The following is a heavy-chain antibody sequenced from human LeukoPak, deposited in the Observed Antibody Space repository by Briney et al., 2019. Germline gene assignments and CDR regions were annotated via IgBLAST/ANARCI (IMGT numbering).Heavy chain of an antibody. CDR1: GYTFTDYC. V-gene: IGHV1-8*03. D-gene: IGHD3-3*01. Sequence: ASVKVSCRASGYTFTDYCINWVRQAPGQGLEWMGWMSPDSGDTGYAHKFQGRVTITRNTSITTAYMELRSLTFEDTAVYYCARVRLRNGYNWFDPWGQGTLVTVSS. CDR2: MSPDSGDT. J-gene: IGHJ5*02. CDR3: ARVRLRNGYNWFDP.